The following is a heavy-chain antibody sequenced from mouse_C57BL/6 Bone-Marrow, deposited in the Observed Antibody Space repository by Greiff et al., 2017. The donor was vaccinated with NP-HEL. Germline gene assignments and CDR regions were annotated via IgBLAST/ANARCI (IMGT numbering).Heavy chain of an antibody. Sequence: QVTLKVCGPGILQSSQTLSLTCSFSGFSLSTSGMGVSWIRQPSGKGLEWRAHTYWDDDKCYNPSLKSRLTISKDTSSTQVVLKIPSVDTADTATVYCARRGYDYAWFAYWGQGTLVTVSA. CDR3: ARRGYDYAWFAY. V-gene: IGHV8-12*01. D-gene: IGHD2-4*01. J-gene: IGHJ3*01. CDR1: GFSLSTSGMG. CDR2: TYWDDDK.